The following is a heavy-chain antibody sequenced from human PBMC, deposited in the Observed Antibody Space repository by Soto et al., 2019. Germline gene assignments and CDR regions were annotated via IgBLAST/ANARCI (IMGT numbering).Heavy chain of an antibody. CDR3: ARGPSYNWNRDSNWFDP. V-gene: IGHV4-30-4*01. CDR1: GGSISSGYYY. CDR2: IYYSGNT. Sequence: SETLSLTCSVSGGSISSGYYYWSWIRQPPGKGLEWIGKIYYSGNTNYNPSLKSRLTISIDTSKNQFSLKLGSVTAADTAVYYCARGPSYNWNRDSNWFDPWGQGTLVTVSS. D-gene: IGHD1-20*01. J-gene: IGHJ5*02.